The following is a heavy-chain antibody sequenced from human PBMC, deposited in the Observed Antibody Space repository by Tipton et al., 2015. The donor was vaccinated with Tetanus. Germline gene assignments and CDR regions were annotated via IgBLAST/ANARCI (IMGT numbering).Heavy chain of an antibody. J-gene: IGHJ4*02. CDR2: ISGLGRTT. CDR3: AKEGPTLYSGRGIDY. V-gene: IGHV3-23*01. Sequence: SLRLSCVASGFTFDITFEKYAMNWVRQAPGKGLEWVSGISGLGRTTDYADSVKGRFTVSRDNSKKTVFLQMNSLRVEDTAIYYCAKEGPTLYSGRGIDYWGQGTLVTVSS. CDR1: GFTFDITFEKYA. D-gene: IGHD4-11*01.